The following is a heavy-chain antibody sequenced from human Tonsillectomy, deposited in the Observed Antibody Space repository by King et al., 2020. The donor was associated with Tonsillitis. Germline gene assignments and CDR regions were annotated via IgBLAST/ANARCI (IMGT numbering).Heavy chain of an antibody. CDR1: GFAFRNYG. CDR2: IPYDGSNK. Sequence: QVQLVESGVGVVQPGRSLRLSCAASGFAFRNYGIHWVRQAPGTGLEWVAIIPYDGSNKYYADSVKGRFTVSRDNSKNTLHLQMNSLRVEDTAVYYCAKEIAAAGDSYYSYGMDVWGQGTAVTVSS. D-gene: IGHD6-13*01. CDR3: AKEIAAAGDSYYSYGMDV. V-gene: IGHV3-30*18. J-gene: IGHJ6*02.